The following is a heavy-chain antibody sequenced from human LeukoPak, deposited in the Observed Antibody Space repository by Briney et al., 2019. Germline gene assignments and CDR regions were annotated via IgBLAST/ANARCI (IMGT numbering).Heavy chain of an antibody. V-gene: IGHV1-69*05. D-gene: IGHD2-2*01. CDR2: IIPIFGTA. CDR3: ARGVVVPAAMGADY. Sequence: SVKVSCKASGGTFSSYAISWVRQAPGQGLEWMGGIIPIFGTANSAQKFQGRVTITTDESTSTAYMELSSLRSEDTAVYYCARGVVVPAAMGADYWGQGTLVTVSS. CDR1: GGTFSSYA. J-gene: IGHJ4*02.